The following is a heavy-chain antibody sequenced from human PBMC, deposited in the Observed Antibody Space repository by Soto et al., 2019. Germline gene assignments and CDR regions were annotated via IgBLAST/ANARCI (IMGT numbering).Heavy chain of an antibody. J-gene: IGHJ4*02. CDR3: ARHARPYYYDSSGYYAWGYFDY. CDR1: GGSISSSSYY. CDR2: IYYSGST. Sequence: KPSETLSLTCTVSGGSISSSSYYWGWIRQPPGKGLEWIGSIYYSGSTYYNPSLKSRVTISVDTSKNQISLKLSSVTAADTAVYYCARHARPYYYDSSGYYAWGYFDYWGQGTLVTVSS. D-gene: IGHD3-22*01. V-gene: IGHV4-39*01.